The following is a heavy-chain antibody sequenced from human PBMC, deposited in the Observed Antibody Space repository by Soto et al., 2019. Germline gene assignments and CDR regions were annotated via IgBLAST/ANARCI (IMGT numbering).Heavy chain of an antibody. Sequence: ASVKVSCKASGYTFTSYDINWVRQATGQGLEWMGWMSPNNGNTDYAQKLQGRVTMTTDTSTSTAYMELRSLRSDDTAVYYCARRIAAAGDDYWGQGTLVTVSS. CDR3: ARRIAAAGDDY. V-gene: IGHV1-18*01. D-gene: IGHD6-13*01. CDR2: MSPNNGNT. CDR1: GYTFTSYD. J-gene: IGHJ4*02.